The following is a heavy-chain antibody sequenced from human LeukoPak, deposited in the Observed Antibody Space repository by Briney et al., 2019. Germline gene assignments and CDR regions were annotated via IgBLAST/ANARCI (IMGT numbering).Heavy chain of an antibody. V-gene: IGHV3-23*01. CDR1: GFTFSSYA. J-gene: IGHJ4*02. Sequence: GGSLRLSCAASGFTFSSYAMSWVRQAPGKGLEWVSTFSGTSSTSYADAVKGRVTISRDNSKNTLYLQMNSLGAEDTAVYYCAKDYGGNPFDHWGQGTLVTVSS. D-gene: IGHD4-23*01. CDR3: AKDYGGNPFDH. CDR2: FSGTSST.